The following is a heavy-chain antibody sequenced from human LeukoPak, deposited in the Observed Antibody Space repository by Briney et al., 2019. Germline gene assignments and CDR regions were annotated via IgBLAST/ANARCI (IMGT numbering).Heavy chain of an antibody. D-gene: IGHD3-3*01. CDR1: GFTFSSYA. CDR3: AGDTPRDFWSGYYTAWVYYYYMDV. J-gene: IGHJ6*03. V-gene: IGHV3-23*01. CDR2: ISGSGGST. Sequence: GGSLRLSCAASGFTFSSYAMSWVRQAPGKGLEWVSAISGSGGSTYYADSVKGRFTISRDNSKNTLYLQMNSLRAEDTAVYYCAGDTPRDFWSGYYTAWVYYYYMDVWGKGTTVTVSS.